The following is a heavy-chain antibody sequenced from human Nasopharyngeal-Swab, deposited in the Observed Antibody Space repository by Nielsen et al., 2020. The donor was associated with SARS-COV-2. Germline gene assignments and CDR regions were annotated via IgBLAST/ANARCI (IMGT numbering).Heavy chain of an antibody. CDR1: GYTFTSYA. J-gene: IGHJ2*01. D-gene: IGHD6-13*01. V-gene: IGHV1-3*01. CDR2: INAGNGNT. Sequence: ASVKVSCKASGYTFTSYAMHWVRQAPGQRLEWMGWINAGNGNTKYSQKFQGRVTITRDTSASTAYMELNSLRAEDTAVYYCARDSISSWQAIGNWYFDLWGRGTLVTVSS. CDR3: ARDSISSWQAIGNWYFDL.